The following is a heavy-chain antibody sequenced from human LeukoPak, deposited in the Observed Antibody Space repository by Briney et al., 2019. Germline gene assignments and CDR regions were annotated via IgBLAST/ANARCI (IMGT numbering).Heavy chain of an antibody. D-gene: IGHD5-24*01. CDR2: ISHSGST. Sequence: SETLSLTCTVSGGSISSSSYYWSWIRQPPGKGLEWIGEISHSGSTNYSPSLKSRVTFSVDTSKISFSLELSSVTAADTAMYYCARGQRRLTYGSWGQGILVTVSS. V-gene: IGHV4-39*07. CDR3: ARGQRRLTYGS. CDR1: GGSISSSSYY. J-gene: IGHJ5*02.